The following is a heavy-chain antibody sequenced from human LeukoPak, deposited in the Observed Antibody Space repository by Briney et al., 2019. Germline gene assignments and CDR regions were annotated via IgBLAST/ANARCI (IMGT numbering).Heavy chain of an antibody. D-gene: IGHD2-21*02. CDR1: GFTFSSYT. V-gene: IGHV3-21*01. Sequence: GGSLRLSCAASGFTFSSYTINWVRQAPGKGLQWVSSISSTSSYINYADSVKGRLTISRDNAENSLYLEMNSLRVEDTAVYYCAKTGGRGDPFDYWGQGTLVTVSS. CDR2: ISSTSSYI. CDR3: AKTGGRGDPFDY. J-gene: IGHJ4*02.